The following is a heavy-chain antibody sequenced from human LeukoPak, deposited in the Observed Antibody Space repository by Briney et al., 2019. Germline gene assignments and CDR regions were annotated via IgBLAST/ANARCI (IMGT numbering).Heavy chain of an antibody. CDR1: GGSISSYY. CDR2: IYYSGST. D-gene: IGHD2-21*01. J-gene: IGHJ4*02. CDR3: ARDLFWGESVFDY. V-gene: IGHV4-59*01. Sequence: SETLSLTCTVSGGSISSYYWTWIRQPPGKGLEWIGYIYYSGSTNYNPSLKSRVTISVDTSKNQFSLKLTSVTAADTAVYYCARDLFWGESVFDYWGQGTLVTVSS.